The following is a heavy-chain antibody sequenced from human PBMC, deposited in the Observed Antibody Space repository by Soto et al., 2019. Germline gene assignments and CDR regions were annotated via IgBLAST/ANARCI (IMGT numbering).Heavy chain of an antibody. V-gene: IGHV1-8*01. CDR1: GYTFTSYD. CDR3: ATQQGSYPYQPLLYDY. J-gene: IGHJ4*02. Sequence: ASVKVSCKASGYTFTSYDINWVRQATGQGLEWMGWMNPNSGNTGYAQKFQGRVTMTEDTSTDTAYMELSSLRSEDTAVYYCATQQGSYPYQPLLYDYWGQGTLVTVSS. CDR2: MNPNSGNT. D-gene: IGHD2-2*01.